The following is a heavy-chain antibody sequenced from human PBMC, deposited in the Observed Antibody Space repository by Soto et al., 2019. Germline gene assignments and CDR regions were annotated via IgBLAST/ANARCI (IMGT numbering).Heavy chain of an antibody. CDR2: INPNSGGT. D-gene: IGHD3-16*01. V-gene: IGHV1-2*04. Sequence: QVQLVQSGAEVRKPGASVKVSCKASGYTFTGYYMHWVRQAPGQGLEWMGWINPNSGGTKYAQKFQGWVTMTSDTSISTGYMELSRLKSDDTALYYCAXXXHLGGSYYYYGLDVWGQGTTVTVSS. CDR1: GYTFTGYY. CDR3: AXXXHLGGSYYYYGLDV. J-gene: IGHJ6*02.